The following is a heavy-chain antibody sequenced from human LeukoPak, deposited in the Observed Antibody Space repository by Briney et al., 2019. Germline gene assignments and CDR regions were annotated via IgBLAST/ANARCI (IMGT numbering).Heavy chain of an antibody. Sequence: GGSLRLSCAASGFTFSSYEMNWDRQAPGKGLEWVSYISSSGSTIYYADSVKGRFTISRDNAKNSLYLQMNSLRAEDTAVYYCATQAGYLFDYWGQGTLVTVSS. J-gene: IGHJ4*02. CDR2: ISSSGSTI. V-gene: IGHV3-48*03. D-gene: IGHD5-18*01. CDR1: GFTFSSYE. CDR3: ATQAGYLFDY.